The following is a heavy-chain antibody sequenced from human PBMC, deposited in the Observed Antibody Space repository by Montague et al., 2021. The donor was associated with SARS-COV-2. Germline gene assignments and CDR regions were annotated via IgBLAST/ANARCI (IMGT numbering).Heavy chain of an antibody. V-gene: IGHV6-1*01. CDR1: GDSVSSNIAT. CDR3: ARIPVGSKYYFDF. CDR2: TYYRSKWYN. D-gene: IGHD2-2*01. J-gene: IGHJ4*02. Sequence: CAISGDSVSSNIATWNWLRQSPSRGREWLGRTYYRSKWYNDYAESVKSRITIDPDTPKHQFSLHLNSVTPEDTAVYYCARIPVGSKYYFDFWGQGTLVTVSS.